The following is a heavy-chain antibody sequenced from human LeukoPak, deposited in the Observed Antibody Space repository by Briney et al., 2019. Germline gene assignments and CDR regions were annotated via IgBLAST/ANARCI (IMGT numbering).Heavy chain of an antibody. CDR2: IYSGGST. V-gene: IGHV3-66*01. D-gene: IGHD3-22*01. Sequence: RSGGSLRLSCAASGFTVSSNYMSWVRQAPGKGLEWVSVIYSGGSTYYADSVKGRFTISRDNSKNTLYLQMNSLRAEDTAVYYCARSFPTYYYDSSGYWDPQIDYWGQGTLVTVSS. CDR3: ARSFPTYYYDSSGYWDPQIDY. J-gene: IGHJ4*02. CDR1: GFTVSSNY.